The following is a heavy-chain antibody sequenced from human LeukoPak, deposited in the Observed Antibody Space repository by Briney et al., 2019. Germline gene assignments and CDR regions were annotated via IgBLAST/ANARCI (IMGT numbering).Heavy chain of an antibody. Sequence: GGSLRLSCAASGFTFSSYAMSWVRQAPGKGLEWVSAISGSGGSTYYADSVKGRFTIPRDNSKNTLYLQMNSLRAEDTAVYYCAKSYSSSWYGYYFDYWGQGTLVTVSS. J-gene: IGHJ4*02. CDR3: AKSYSSSWYGYYFDY. CDR1: GFTFSSYA. V-gene: IGHV3-23*01. D-gene: IGHD6-13*01. CDR2: ISGSGGST.